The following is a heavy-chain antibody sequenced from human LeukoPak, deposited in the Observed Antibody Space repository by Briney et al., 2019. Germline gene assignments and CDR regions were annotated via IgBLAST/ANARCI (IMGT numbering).Heavy chain of an antibody. CDR2: ISFDGTNE. J-gene: IGHJ3*02. CDR1: GFTFSAYG. CDR3: AKDLVRGVVLDAFDI. D-gene: IGHD3-10*01. Sequence: GRSLRLSCVASGFTFSAYGMHWVHQAPGKGLDWVAVISFDGTNEYYGDSMKGRFTISRDNSKNTLYLQMNSLRVEDTAVYYCAKDLVRGVVLDAFDIWGQGTMVIVSS. V-gene: IGHV3-30*18.